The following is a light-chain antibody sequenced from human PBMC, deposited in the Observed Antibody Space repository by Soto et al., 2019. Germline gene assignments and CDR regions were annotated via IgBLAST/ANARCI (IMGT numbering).Light chain of an antibody. CDR3: SSYTSSSTLVL. V-gene: IGLV2-14*01. CDR1: SSDVGGYNY. CDR2: DVS. Sequence: QSALTQPASVSGSPGQSITISCTGTSSDVGGYNYVSWYQQHPGKAPKLMIFDVSDRPSGVSTRFSASKSGNTASLTISGLQAEDEADYYCSSYTSSSTLVLFGGGTKVTVL. J-gene: IGLJ2*01.